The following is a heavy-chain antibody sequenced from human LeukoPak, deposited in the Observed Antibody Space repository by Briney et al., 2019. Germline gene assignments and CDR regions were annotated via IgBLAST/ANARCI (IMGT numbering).Heavy chain of an antibody. D-gene: IGHD4-17*01. Sequence: PSETLSLTCTVSGGSISSGGYYWSWIRQPPGKGLEWIGYIYHSGSTYYHPSLKSRVTISVDRSKNQFSLKLSSVTAADTAVYYCARGARSFDYWGQGTLVTVSS. J-gene: IGHJ4*02. CDR3: ARGARSFDY. V-gene: IGHV4-30-2*01. CDR1: GGSISSGGYY. CDR2: IYHSGST.